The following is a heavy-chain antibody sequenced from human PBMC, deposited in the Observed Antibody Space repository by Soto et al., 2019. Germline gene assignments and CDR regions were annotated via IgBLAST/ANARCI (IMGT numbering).Heavy chain of an antibody. D-gene: IGHD7-27*01. CDR3: ARDLEMATIRTGDRHGMDV. V-gene: IGHV1-2*04. J-gene: IGHJ6*02. CDR1: GYTFTGYY. Sequence: GASVKVSCKASGYTFTGYYMHWVRQAPGQGLEWMGWVNPNSGGTNYAQKFQGWVTMTRDTSISTAYMELSRLRSDDTAVYYCARDLEMATIRTGDRHGMDVWGQGTTVTVSS. CDR2: VNPNSGGT.